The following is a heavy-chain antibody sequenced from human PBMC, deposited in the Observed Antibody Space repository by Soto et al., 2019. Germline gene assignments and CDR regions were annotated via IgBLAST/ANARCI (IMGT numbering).Heavy chain of an antibody. CDR2: IYSTGST. CDR3: ARQDYDILTGYYLPWFYP. CDR1: GGSISNSSYY. D-gene: IGHD3-9*01. V-gene: IGHV4-39*01. Sequence: PSETLSLTCTVSGGSISNSSYYWGWILQPPGKGLEWIGSIYSTGSTYYNPSLQSRGTVSVDTSKNHFSLRLSSVTAADTAVYYCARQDYDILTGYYLPWFYPWGQGTLVTVSS. J-gene: IGHJ5*02.